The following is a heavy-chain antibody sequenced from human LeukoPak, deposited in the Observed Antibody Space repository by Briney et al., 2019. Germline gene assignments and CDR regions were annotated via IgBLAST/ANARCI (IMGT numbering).Heavy chain of an antibody. J-gene: IGHJ4*02. CDR2: INSDGSST. CDR3: AKDRFYDILTGYSHFDY. Sequence: GGSLRLSCAASGFTFSSYWMHWVRQAPGKGLVWVSRINSDGSSTSYADSVKGRFTISRDNAKNTLYLQMNSLRAEDTAVYYCAKDRFYDILTGYSHFDYWGQGTLVTVSS. V-gene: IGHV3-74*01. D-gene: IGHD3-9*01. CDR1: GFTFSSYW.